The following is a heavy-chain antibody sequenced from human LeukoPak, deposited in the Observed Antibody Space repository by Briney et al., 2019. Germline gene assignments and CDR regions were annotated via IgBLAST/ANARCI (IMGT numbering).Heavy chain of an antibody. V-gene: IGHV4-31*03. D-gene: IGHD3-10*01. CDR3: ARRSDYGSGSFDP. CDR2: IYYSGST. CDR1: GGSISSGGYY. J-gene: IGHJ5*02. Sequence: SQTLSLTCTVSGGSISSGGYYWSWIRQHPGKGLEWIGYIYYSGSTYYNPSLKSRVTISVDTSKNQFSLKLSSVTAADRAVYYCARRSDYGSGSFDPWGQGTLVTVSS.